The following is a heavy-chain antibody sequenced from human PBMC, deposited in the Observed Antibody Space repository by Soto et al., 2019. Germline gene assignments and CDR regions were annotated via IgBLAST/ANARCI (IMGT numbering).Heavy chain of an antibody. V-gene: IGHV3-48*02. CDR1: GFTFSSYS. D-gene: IGHD2-15*01. CDR2: ISSSSSTI. J-gene: IGHJ4*02. Sequence: VQLVESGGGLVQPGGSLRLSCAASGFTFSSYSMNWVRQAPGKGLEWVSYISSSSSTIYYADSVEGRFTISRDNAKNSLYLQMNSLRDEDTAVYYCARDRPIVVVVAATGVFDYWGQGTLVTVSS. CDR3: ARDRPIVVVVAATGVFDY.